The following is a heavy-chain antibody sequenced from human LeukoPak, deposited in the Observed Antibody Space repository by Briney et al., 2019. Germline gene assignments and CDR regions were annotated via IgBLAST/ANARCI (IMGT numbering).Heavy chain of an antibody. J-gene: IGHJ4*02. V-gene: IGHV4-39*01. D-gene: IGHD5-24*01. Sequence: PSETLSLTCTVSGGSISSSSYYWGWIRQPPGKGLEWIGSIYYSGSTYYNPSLKSRVTIPVDTSKNQFSLKLSSVTAADTAVYYCARHLRWLQPFDYWGQGTLVTVSS. CDR2: IYYSGST. CDR3: ARHLRWLQPFDY. CDR1: GGSISSSSYY.